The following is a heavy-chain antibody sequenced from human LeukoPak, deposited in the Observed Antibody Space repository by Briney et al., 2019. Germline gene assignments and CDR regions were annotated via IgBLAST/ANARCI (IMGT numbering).Heavy chain of an antibody. CDR3: AKDGCTNGVCYTYYYYMDV. V-gene: IGHV3-23*01. J-gene: IGHJ6*03. Sequence: PGGSLRLSCAASGFTFSSYAMSWVRQAPGTGLEWVSAISGSGGSTYYADSVKGRFTISRDNSKNTLYLQMNSLRAEDTAVYYCAKDGCTNGVCYTYYYYMDVWGKGTTVTVSS. CDR1: GFTFSSYA. D-gene: IGHD2-8*01. CDR2: ISGSGGST.